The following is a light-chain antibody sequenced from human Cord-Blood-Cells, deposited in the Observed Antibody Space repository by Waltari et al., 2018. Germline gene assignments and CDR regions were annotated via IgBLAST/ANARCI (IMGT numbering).Light chain of an antibody. CDR1: QSISSY. Sequence: DIQMTQSPSSLSASVGDRVTITCRASQSISSYLNWYQQKPGKAPKVLIYAASSLQSGVPSRFSGSGSGPDFTLTISSLQPEDFATYYCQQSYSTPYSFGQGTKLEI. J-gene: IGKJ2*03. V-gene: IGKV1-39*01. CDR3: QQSYSTPYS. CDR2: AAS.